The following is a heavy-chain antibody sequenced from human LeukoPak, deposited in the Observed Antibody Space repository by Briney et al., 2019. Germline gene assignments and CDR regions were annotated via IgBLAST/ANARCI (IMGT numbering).Heavy chain of an antibody. V-gene: IGHV3-23*01. CDR2: ISGSGSST. D-gene: IGHD6-19*01. CDR1: GFTFSSYA. J-gene: IGHJ4*02. Sequence: GGSLRLSCAASGFTFSSYAMSWVRQAPGKGLKWVSGISGSGSSTYYADSVKGRFTISRDNSKNTLYLQMNSLRAEDTAVYYCAKTSPGWPYYFDYWGQGTLVTVSS. CDR3: AKTSPGWPYYFDY.